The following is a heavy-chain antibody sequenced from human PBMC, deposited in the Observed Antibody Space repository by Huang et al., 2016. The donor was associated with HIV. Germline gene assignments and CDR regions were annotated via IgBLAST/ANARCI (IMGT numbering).Heavy chain of an antibody. CDR3: ASQHIGAAATWF. D-gene: IGHD6-13*01. J-gene: IGHJ4*02. CDR2: VYHRGST. CDR1: GDFISSTNYY. Sequence: QLQLQESGPGQVKPSETLSLTCTVSGDFISSTNYYWGWIRQSPGKGLGWVGSVYHRGSTNYNPSLKSRVTLSVDTSRNQFSLRLNSVTAADTAVYYCASQHIGAAATWFWGRGTQVTVSS. V-gene: IGHV4-39*01.